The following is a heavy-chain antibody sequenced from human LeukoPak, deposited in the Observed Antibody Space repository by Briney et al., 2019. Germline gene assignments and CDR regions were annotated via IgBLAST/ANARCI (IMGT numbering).Heavy chain of an antibody. J-gene: IGHJ4*02. CDR2: ISGSGGST. D-gene: IGHD6-13*01. Sequence: GGSLRLSCAASGFTFSTYAMSWVRQAPGKGLEWVSAISGSGGSTYYADSVKDRFTISRDNSKNTLYLQMNSLRAEDTSIYFCAKALEQETVIALDSWGQGTLVTVSS. V-gene: IGHV3-23*01. CDR3: AKALEQETVIALDS. CDR1: GFTFSTYA.